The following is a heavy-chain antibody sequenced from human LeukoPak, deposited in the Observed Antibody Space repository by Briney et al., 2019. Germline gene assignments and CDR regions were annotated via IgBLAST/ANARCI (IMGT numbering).Heavy chain of an antibody. CDR3: ARVHSGSYPGAFDI. CDR1: GGSISSYY. J-gene: IGHJ3*02. Sequence: TSETLSLTCTVSGGSISSYYWSWIRQPPGKGLEWIGYIYYSGSTNYNPSLKSRVTISVDTSKNQFSLKLGSVTAADTAVYYCARVHSGSYPGAFDIWGQGTMVTVSS. D-gene: IGHD1-26*01. CDR2: IYYSGST. V-gene: IGHV4-59*01.